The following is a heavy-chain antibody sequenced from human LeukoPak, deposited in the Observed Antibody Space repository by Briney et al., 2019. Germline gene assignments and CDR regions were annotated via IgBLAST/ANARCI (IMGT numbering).Heavy chain of an antibody. D-gene: IGHD1-1*01. Sequence: GGSLRLSCAASGFTFDDYAMHWVRQAPGKGLEWVSGISWNSGSIGYADSVKGRFTISRDNAKNSLYLQMNSLRAEDTALYYCAKDTWKEGAFDYWGQGTLVTVSS. CDR3: AKDTWKEGAFDY. J-gene: IGHJ4*02. V-gene: IGHV3-9*01. CDR1: GFTFDDYA. CDR2: ISWNSGSI.